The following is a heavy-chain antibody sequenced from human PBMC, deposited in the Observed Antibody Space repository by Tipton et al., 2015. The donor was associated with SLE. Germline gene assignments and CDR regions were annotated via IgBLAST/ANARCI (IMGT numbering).Heavy chain of an antibody. J-gene: IGHJ4*02. Sequence: GLVKPSQTLSLTCTVSGDSIRSGGNYWTWIRQRPERGLEWLGYIYHSGTTYYNPSLKSRLAISIDTSKNNFSLQLTSVTAADTAVYYCARGESYYDFWGGYYYWGQGTLVTVSS. CDR1: GDSIRSGGNY. CDR3: ARGESYYDFWGGYYY. V-gene: IGHV4-31*03. CDR2: IYHSGTT. D-gene: IGHD3-3*01.